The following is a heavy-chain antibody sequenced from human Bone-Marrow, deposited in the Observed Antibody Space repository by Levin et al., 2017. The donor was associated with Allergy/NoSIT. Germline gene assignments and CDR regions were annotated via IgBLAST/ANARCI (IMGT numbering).Heavy chain of an antibody. CDR1: GFRFEDFS. CDR2: ITWNSGIM. CDR3: AKDRAVSGMKLFDG. D-gene: IGHD5/OR15-5a*01. V-gene: IGHV3-9*01. J-gene: IGHJ4*02. Sequence: SCAASGFRFEDFSMHWVRQAPGKGLEWVSGITWNSGIMAYADSVKGRFTISRDNGKNSLYLQMNSLRTEDTALYYCAKDRAVSGMKLFDGWGQGTLVTVSS.